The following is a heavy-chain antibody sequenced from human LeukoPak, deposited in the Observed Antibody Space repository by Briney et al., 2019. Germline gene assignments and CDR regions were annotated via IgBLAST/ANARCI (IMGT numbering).Heavy chain of an antibody. Sequence: GGSLRLSCAASGFTFSSYAMSWVRQAPGKGLEWVSAMSGSGGSRYYADSVKGRFTISRDNSKNTLYLQMNSLRAEDTAVYYCAKDVSGYSYGKIDYWGQGTLVTVSS. J-gene: IGHJ4*02. CDR1: GFTFSSYA. CDR2: MSGSGGSR. V-gene: IGHV3-23*01. D-gene: IGHD5-18*01. CDR3: AKDVSGYSYGKIDY.